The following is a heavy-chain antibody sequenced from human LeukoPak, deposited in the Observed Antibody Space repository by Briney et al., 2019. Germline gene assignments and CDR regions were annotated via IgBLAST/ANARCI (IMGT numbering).Heavy chain of an antibody. V-gene: IGHV1-18*01. CDR3: ARSYSSTSCYNTLAFCAFDI. CDR1: GYTFTSYG. J-gene: IGHJ3*02. CDR2: ISAYNGNT. Sequence: ASVKVSCKASGYTFTSYGISWVRQAPGQGLEWMGWISAYNGNTNYAQKLQGRVTMTTDTSTSTAYMELRSLRSDDTAVYYCARSYSSTSCYNTLAFCAFDIWGQGTMVTVSS. D-gene: IGHD2-2*02.